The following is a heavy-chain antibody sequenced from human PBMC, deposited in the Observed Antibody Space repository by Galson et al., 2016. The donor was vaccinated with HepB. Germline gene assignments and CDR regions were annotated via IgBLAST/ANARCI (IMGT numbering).Heavy chain of an antibody. CDR3: SKADGGSKMESEDYFDF. Sequence: SLRLSCAASGFTFSFYAMSWVRQAPGKGLEWVSTISGTGGRTYYADSVKGRFTVSSDNSKNTVDLQLNSLRVEDTAVYYCSKADGGSKMESEDYFDFWAQGTLVTVSS. CDR1: GFTFSFYA. CDR2: ISGTGGRT. D-gene: IGHD1-26*01. J-gene: IGHJ4*02. V-gene: IGHV3-23*01.